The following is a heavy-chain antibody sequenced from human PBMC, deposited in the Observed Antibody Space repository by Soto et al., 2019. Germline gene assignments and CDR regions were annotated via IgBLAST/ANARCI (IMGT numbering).Heavy chain of an antibody. CDR2: IWYDGSNK. J-gene: IGHJ4*02. Sequence: PGGSLRLSCAASGFTFSSYGMHWVRQAPGKGREWVAVIWYDGSNKYYADSVKGRFTISGDNSKNTLYLQMNSLRAEDTAVYYCAREGHSPYDSSGYFDYWGQGTLVTVSS. D-gene: IGHD3-22*01. V-gene: IGHV3-33*01. CDR1: GFTFSSYG. CDR3: AREGHSPYDSSGYFDY.